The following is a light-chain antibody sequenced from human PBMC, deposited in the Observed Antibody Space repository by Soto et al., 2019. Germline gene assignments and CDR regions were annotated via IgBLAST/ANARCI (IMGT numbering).Light chain of an antibody. J-gene: IGLJ1*01. Sequence: QSVLTQPASVSGSPGQSITISCTGTSSDVGGYNYVSWYQQHPGKAPKLMIYAVSNRPSGVSNRFSGPKSGNTATLTISGLQAEDEADYYRCSYTVSGTYVFDTGTKGTVL. CDR2: AVS. CDR1: SSDVGGYNY. V-gene: IGLV2-14*01. CDR3: CSYTVSGTYV.